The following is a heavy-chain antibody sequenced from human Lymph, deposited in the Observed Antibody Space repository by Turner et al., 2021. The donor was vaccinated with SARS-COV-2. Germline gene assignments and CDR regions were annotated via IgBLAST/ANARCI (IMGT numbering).Heavy chain of an antibody. CDR2: IITILGIA. CDR3: ARRHSGNYDAFDI. D-gene: IGHD1-26*01. V-gene: IGHV1-69*10. J-gene: IGHJ3*02. CDR1: GGTISTYV. Sequence: QVQLVQSVAEVKKPGSSVKVSCKASGGTISTYVIRWVRQAPGQGLEWMGGIITILGIANYAQKFKGRVTITADKSTSTAYMELSSLRSEDTAVYHCARRHSGNYDAFDIWGQGTMVTVSS.